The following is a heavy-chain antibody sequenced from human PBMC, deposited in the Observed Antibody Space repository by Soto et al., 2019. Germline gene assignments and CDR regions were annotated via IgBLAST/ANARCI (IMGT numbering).Heavy chain of an antibody. Sequence: QVQLQESGPGLVKPSQTLSLTCTVSGGSISSGGYYWSWIRQHPGKGLEWIGYIYYSGSTYYNPSLKSRVTISVDTSKNQFSLKLSSVTAADTAVYYCARGVTMVRGVITRPLDYWGQGTLVTVSS. CDR1: GGSISSGGYY. D-gene: IGHD3-10*01. J-gene: IGHJ4*02. CDR2: IYYSGST. CDR3: ARGVTMVRGVITRPLDY. V-gene: IGHV4-31*03.